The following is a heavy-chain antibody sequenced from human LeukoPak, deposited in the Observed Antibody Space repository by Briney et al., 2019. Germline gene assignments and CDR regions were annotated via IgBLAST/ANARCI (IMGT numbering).Heavy chain of an antibody. V-gene: IGHV3-7*01. Sequence: GGSLRLSCAASGFTFSSYWMSWVRQAPGKGLEWVANIKQDGSEKYYVDSVKGRFTISRDNAKNSLYLQMNSLRAEDTAVYYCARWHCSGGSCYWPNYFDYWGQGTLVTVSS. D-gene: IGHD2-15*01. J-gene: IGHJ4*02. CDR3: ARWHCSGGSCYWPNYFDY. CDR1: GFTFSSYW. CDR2: IKQDGSEK.